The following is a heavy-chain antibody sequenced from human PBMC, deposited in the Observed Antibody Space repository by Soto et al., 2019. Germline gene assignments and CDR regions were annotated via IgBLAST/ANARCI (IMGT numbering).Heavy chain of an antibody. V-gene: IGHV4-59*01. CDR2: IFYSGGT. J-gene: IGHJ4*02. CDR1: GDSISTYY. CDR3: ARLQLVQKVIDY. D-gene: IGHD1-1*01. Sequence: PSETLSLTCTVSGDSISTYYWSWIRQPPGKGLQWIGYIFYSGGTAYNPSLKSRVTISLDMSKKQTSLKLSSVTTADTATDFCARLQLVQKVIDYWGQGTLVTVSS.